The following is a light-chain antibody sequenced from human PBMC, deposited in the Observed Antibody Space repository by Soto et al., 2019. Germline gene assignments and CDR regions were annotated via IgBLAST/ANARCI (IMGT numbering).Light chain of an antibody. CDR2: GAS. Sequence: EIVMTQSPATLSVSPGERATLSCRASPSVSSNLAWYQQKPCQAPRLLIYGASTRATGIPARFSGSGSGTEFTLNISSLQSEDFAVYYCQQYDNWPPAWTFGQGTKGDIK. J-gene: IGKJ1*01. CDR1: PSVSSN. V-gene: IGKV3-15*01. CDR3: QQYDNWPPAWT.